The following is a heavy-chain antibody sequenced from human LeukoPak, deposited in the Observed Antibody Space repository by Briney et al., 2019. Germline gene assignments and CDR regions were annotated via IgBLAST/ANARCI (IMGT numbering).Heavy chain of an antibody. CDR2: IYYSGST. D-gene: IGHD3-16*02. J-gene: IGHJ5*02. CDR1: GGSISSSSYY. Sequence: PSETLSFTCTVSGGSISSSSYYWGWIRQPPGKGLEWIGSIYYSGSTYYNPSLKSRVTISVDTSKNQFSLKLSSVTAADTAVYYCARQRLWELSSWFDPWCQGTLVTVSP. CDR3: ARQRLWELSSWFDP. V-gene: IGHV4-39*01.